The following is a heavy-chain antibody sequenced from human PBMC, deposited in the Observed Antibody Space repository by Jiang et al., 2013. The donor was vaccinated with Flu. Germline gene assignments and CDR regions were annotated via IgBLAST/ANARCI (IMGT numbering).Heavy chain of an antibody. D-gene: IGHD3-10*01. Sequence: EWVSALSAGGGSRYYADSVKAGFSISRDNSKNTLYLHMNSLRAEDTALYYCAKGHRYFGSGTYYFDYWGPGNPGHRLL. CDR2: LSAGGGSR. V-gene: IGHV3-23*01. J-gene: IGHJ4*02. CDR3: AKGHRYFGSGTYYFDY.